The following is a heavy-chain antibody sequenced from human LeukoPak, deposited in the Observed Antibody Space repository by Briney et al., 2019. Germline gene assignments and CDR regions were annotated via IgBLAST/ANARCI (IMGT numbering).Heavy chain of an antibody. CDR1: GGSVSSRSYY. V-gene: IGHV4-39*01. CDR3: ARPLYSSGWYYFDY. J-gene: IGHJ4*02. CDR2: IYYSGST. Sequence: PPETPSLTCLVSGGSVSSRSYYWDWLRHPPGKGLEWIGSIYYSGSTYYNPSLKTRVTISVDTSKNQFSLKLSSVTAADTAVYYCARPLYSSGWYYFDYWGQGTLVTVSS. D-gene: IGHD6-19*01.